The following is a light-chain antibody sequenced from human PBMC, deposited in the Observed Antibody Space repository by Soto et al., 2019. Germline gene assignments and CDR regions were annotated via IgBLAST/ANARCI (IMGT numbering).Light chain of an antibody. CDR3: QQYTTWPRT. CDR1: QSVSNN. CDR2: GAS. J-gene: IGKJ1*01. Sequence: EIVMTQSPATLSVSPGERATLSCRASQSVSNNLAWYQQKPGQAPRLLIYGASTRATGIPARFSGSGSGTECTLTVSSLQSEDFAVYYCQQYTTWPRTFGQGTKVEIK. V-gene: IGKV3-15*01.